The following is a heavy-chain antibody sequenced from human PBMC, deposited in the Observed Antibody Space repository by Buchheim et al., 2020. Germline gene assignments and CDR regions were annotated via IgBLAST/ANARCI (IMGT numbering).Heavy chain of an antibody. CDR3: ARSRGRGQLPPRGYYYYYGMDV. CDR2: INHSGST. CDR1: GGSFSGYY. Sequence: QVQLQQWGAGLLKPSETLSLTCAVYGGSFSGYYWSWIRQPPGKGLEWIGEINHSGSTNYNPSLKSRVTISVDTSKNQFSLKLSSVTAADTAVYYCARSRGRGQLPPRGYYYYYGMDVWGQGTT. D-gene: IGHD6-6*01. V-gene: IGHV4-34*01. J-gene: IGHJ6*02.